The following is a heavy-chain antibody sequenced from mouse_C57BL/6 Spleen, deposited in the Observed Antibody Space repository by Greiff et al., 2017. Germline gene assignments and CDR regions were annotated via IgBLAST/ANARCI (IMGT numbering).Heavy chain of an antibody. V-gene: IGHV1-82*01. Sequence: VQLKESGPELVKPGASVKISCKASGYAFSSSWMNWVKQRPGKGLEWIGRIYPGDGDTNYNGKFKGKATLTADKSSSTAYMQLSSLTSEDSAVYFCAREGYGNYVGYAMDYWGQGTSVTVSS. J-gene: IGHJ4*01. D-gene: IGHD2-10*02. CDR2: IYPGDGDT. CDR3: AREGYGNYVGYAMDY. CDR1: GYAFSSSW.